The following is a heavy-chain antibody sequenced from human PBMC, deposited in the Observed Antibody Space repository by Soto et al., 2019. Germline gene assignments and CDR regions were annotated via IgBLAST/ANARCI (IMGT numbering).Heavy chain of an antibody. Sequence: SETLSLTCAVSSGSISSSNWWSWVRQPPGKGLEWIGEIYHSGSTNYNPSLKSRVTISVDKSKNQFSLKLSSVTAADTAVYYCARSSGDYSYYYYYMDVWGKGTTVTVSS. J-gene: IGHJ6*03. CDR1: SGSISSSNW. CDR3: ARSSGDYSYYYYYMDV. D-gene: IGHD4-17*01. CDR2: IYHSGST. V-gene: IGHV4-4*02.